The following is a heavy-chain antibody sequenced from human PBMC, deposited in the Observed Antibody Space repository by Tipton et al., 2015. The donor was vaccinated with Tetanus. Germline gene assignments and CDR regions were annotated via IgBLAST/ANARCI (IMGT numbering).Heavy chain of an antibody. V-gene: IGHV3-33*08. D-gene: IGHD3-3*01. CDR1: GFTFSSYA. J-gene: IGHJ4*02. CDR2: IWYDGSNK. CDR3: ARDQEVGRFLEWLFDY. Sequence: SLRLSCAASGFTFSSYAMSWVRQAPGKGLEWVAVIWYDGSNKYYADSVKGRFTISRDNSKNTLYLQMNSLRAEDTAVYYCARDQEVGRFLEWLFDYWGQGTLVTVSS.